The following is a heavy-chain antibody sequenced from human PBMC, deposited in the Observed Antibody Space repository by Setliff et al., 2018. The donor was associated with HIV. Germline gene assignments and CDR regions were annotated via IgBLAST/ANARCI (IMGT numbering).Heavy chain of an antibody. CDR1: GGSTSTDY. Sequence: PSETLSFTCTVSGGSTSTDYWTRIPQPPGKGLEWIGYIYNSASTSYNPPHKRRVTISVDTSKHQFSLKLTSVTAADTAVYYCARGRMGYYGSGSYLPWGQGMLVTVSS. J-gene: IGHJ5*02. V-gene: IGHV4-4*09. D-gene: IGHD3-10*01. CDR2: IYNSAST. CDR3: ARGRMGYYGSGSYLP.